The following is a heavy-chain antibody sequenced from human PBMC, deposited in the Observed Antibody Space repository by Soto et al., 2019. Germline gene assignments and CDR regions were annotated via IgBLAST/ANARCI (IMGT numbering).Heavy chain of an antibody. CDR3: ARDWNYYDSSGYYYPYYGMDV. CDR1: GFTFSSYS. V-gene: IGHV3-48*02. J-gene: IGHJ6*02. Sequence: GGSLRLSCAASGFTFSSYSMNWVRQAPGKGLEWVSYISSSSSTIYYADSVKGRFTISRDNAKNSLYLQMNSLRDEDTAVYYCARDWNYYDSSGYYYPYYGMDVWGQGTTVTVSS. CDR2: ISSSSSTI. D-gene: IGHD3-22*01.